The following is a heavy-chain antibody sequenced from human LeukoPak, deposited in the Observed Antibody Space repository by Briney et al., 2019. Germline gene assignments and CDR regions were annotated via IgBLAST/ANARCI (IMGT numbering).Heavy chain of an antibody. Sequence: GASVKVSCKASGYTFTSYYMHWVRQAPGQGLEWMGIINPSGGSTSYAQKFQGRVTLTRDTSTSTVYMELSSLRSEDTAVYYCAIEVEISTITPLNWGQGTLVTVPS. CDR2: INPSGGST. CDR3: AIEVEISTITPLN. CDR1: GYTFTSYY. D-gene: IGHD5-24*01. J-gene: IGHJ4*02. V-gene: IGHV1-46*01.